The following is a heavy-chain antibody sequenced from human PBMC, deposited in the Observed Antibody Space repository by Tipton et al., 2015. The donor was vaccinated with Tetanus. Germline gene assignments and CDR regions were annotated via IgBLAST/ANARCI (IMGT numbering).Heavy chain of an antibody. D-gene: IGHD4-17*01. CDR3: ARDRGLTTSGGIGMDV. V-gene: IGHV4-59*01. CDR2: IYYSGST. Sequence: TLSLTCTVSGASITSFYWSWIRQSPGKGLEWIGYIYYSGSTNYNPSLKSRVTISVDTSKNQFSLKLTSVTAADTAVYYCARDRGLTTSGGIGMDVWGQGTTVTVSS. CDR1: GASITSFY. J-gene: IGHJ6*02.